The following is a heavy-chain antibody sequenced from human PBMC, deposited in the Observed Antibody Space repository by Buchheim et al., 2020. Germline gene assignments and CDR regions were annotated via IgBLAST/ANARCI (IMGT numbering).Heavy chain of an antibody. J-gene: IGHJ5*02. V-gene: IGHV1-46*02. CDR3: ARSTSTVGRLDP. CDR2: INPNDGSR. CDR1: GYTFNNYF. Sequence: QVQLMQSGAEVKKPGASVKVSCKASGYTFNNYFLHWVRQAPGQGLEWMGVINPNDGSRDYAQKFQGRVTVTRDPSTSTVYMVLSSLRSEDTAVYYCARSTSTVGRLDPWGQGTL. D-gene: IGHD2-2*01.